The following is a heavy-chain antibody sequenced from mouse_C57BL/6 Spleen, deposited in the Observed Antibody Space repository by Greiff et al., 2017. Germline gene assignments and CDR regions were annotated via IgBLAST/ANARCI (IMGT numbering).Heavy chain of an antibody. Sequence: VQLQESGPGLVAPSQSLSITCTVSGFSLTSYAISWVRQPPGKGLEWLGVIWTGGGTNYNSALKSRLSISKDNSKSQVFLKMNSLQTDDTARYYCAREDYGSSYGGAMDYWGQGTSVTVSS. J-gene: IGHJ4*01. D-gene: IGHD1-1*01. CDR3: AREDYGSSYGGAMDY. CDR2: IWTGGGT. CDR1: GFSLTSYA. V-gene: IGHV2-9-1*01.